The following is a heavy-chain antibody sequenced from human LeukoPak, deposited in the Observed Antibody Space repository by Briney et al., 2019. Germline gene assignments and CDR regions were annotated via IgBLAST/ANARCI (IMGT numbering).Heavy chain of an antibody. Sequence: SETLSLTCAVYGGSFSGYYWNWIRQPPGKGLEWIGRIYTSGSTNYNPSLKSRVTMSVDTSKNQFSLKLSSVTAADTAVYYCARDRYYYDSSGYRWFDPWGQGTLVTVSS. J-gene: IGHJ5*02. V-gene: IGHV4-4*07. CDR2: IYTSGST. D-gene: IGHD3-22*01. CDR1: GGSFSGYY. CDR3: ARDRYYYDSSGYRWFDP.